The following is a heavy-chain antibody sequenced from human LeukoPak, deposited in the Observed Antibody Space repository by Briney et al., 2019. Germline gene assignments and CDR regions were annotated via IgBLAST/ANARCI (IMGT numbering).Heavy chain of an antibody. D-gene: IGHD3-22*01. CDR2: IYYSGST. V-gene: IGHV4-59*01. J-gene: IGHJ6*02. CDR1: GGSISSYY. Sequence: SETLSLTCTVSGGSISSYYWSWIRQPPGKGLEWIGYIYYSGSTTYNPSLKSRVTISVDTSKNQFSLKLSSVTAADTAVYYCARDRAVRNYDSSGYYLEYYGMDVWGQGTTVTVSS. CDR3: ARDRAVRNYDSSGYYLEYYGMDV.